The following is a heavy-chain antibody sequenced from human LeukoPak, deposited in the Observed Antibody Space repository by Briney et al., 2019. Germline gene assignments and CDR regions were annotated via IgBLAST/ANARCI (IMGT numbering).Heavy chain of an antibody. CDR2: ISSGSSYT. CDR1: GFTFSDYY. J-gene: IGHJ4*02. D-gene: IGHD6-19*01. V-gene: IGHV3-11*05. Sequence: GGSLRLSCAASGFTFSDYYMAWIRQAPGKGLEWVSYISSGSSYTNYADSVKGRFTISRDNAKNSLYLQMNSLRAEDAAVYYCARELRDSSGWLFDYWGQGTLVAVSS. CDR3: ARELRDSSGWLFDY.